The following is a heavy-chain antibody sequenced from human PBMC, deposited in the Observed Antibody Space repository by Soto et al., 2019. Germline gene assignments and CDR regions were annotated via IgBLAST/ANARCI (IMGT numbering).Heavy chain of an antibody. V-gene: IGHV4-59*01. CDR2: VYHVGNT. CDR1: GASITSSY. CDR3: AREEKKAAPGTHGTNTLDD. Sequence: SETLSLTCTLSGASITSSYWTWIRQPPGMGLEWIGSVYHVGNTNSNPSLRSRLTMSVDTSKNQLSLRLTSVTTADTAVYYCAREEKKAAPGTHGTNTLDDWGQRTAVTVSS. J-gene: IGHJ4*02. D-gene: IGHD6-13*01.